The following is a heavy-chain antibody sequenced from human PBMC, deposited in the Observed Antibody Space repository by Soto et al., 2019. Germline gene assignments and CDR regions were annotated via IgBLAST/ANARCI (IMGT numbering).Heavy chain of an antibody. CDR1: GYTFTSYA. V-gene: IGHV1-3*01. Sequence: QVQLVQSGAEVKKPGASVKVSCKASGYTFTSYAMHWVRQAPGQRLEWMGWINAGNGNTKYSQKFQGRVTITRDTSASTAYMELSSLRSEDTAVYYCARAPGALTTVVTPFFDYWGQGTLVTVSS. J-gene: IGHJ4*02. CDR3: ARAPGALTTVVTPFFDY. D-gene: IGHD4-17*01. CDR2: INAGNGNT.